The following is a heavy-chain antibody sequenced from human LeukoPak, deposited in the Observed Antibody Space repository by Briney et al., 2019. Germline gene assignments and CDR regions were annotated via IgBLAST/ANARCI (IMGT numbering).Heavy chain of an antibody. CDR1: GGSISSSSYY. CDR2: IYYSGST. J-gene: IGHJ5*02. V-gene: IGHV4-39*07. Sequence: PSETLSLTCTVSGGSISSSSYYWGWIRQPPGKGLEWIGSIYYSGSTYYNPSLKSRVTISVDTSKNQFSLKLSAVTAATRAVYYCARDTNAYCSSTSCNTNWFDPWGQGTLVTVSS. CDR3: ARDTNAYCSSTSCNTNWFDP. D-gene: IGHD2-2*02.